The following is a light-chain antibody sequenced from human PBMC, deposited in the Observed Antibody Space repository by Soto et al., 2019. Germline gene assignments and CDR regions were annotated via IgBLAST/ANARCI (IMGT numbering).Light chain of an antibody. CDR2: DAS. Sequence: AIQLTQSPSSLSASVGDRVTITCRASQGISSALAWYQQKPGKAPKLLIYDASSLESGVPSRFSGSTSGTDFTLTISSLQPEDFATYFCQQFNNYLFTFGPGTKVDIK. CDR1: QGISSA. CDR3: QQFNNYLFT. V-gene: IGKV1D-13*01. J-gene: IGKJ3*01.